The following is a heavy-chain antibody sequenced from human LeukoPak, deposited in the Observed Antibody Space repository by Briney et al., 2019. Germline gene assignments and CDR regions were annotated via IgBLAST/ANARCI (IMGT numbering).Heavy chain of an antibody. CDR3: ASQWGWGSYYGY. D-gene: IGHD3-16*01. CDR1: GGSISSYY. J-gene: IGHJ4*02. V-gene: IGHV4-59*08. CDR2: IYYSGST. Sequence: MSSETLSLTCTVSGGSISSYYWSWIRQPPGKGLEWIGYIYYSGSTNYNPSLKSRVTISVDTSKNQFSLKLSSVTAADTAVYYCASQWGWGSYYGYWGQGTLVTVSS.